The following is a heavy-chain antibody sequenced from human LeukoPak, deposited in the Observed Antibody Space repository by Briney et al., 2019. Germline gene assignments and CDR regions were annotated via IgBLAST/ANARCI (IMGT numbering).Heavy chain of an antibody. D-gene: IGHD3-22*01. CDR1: GGSISSYY. CDR3: ARDTYYYDSSGYHFGANAFDI. CDR2: IYYSGST. V-gene: IGHV4-59*01. Sequence: PSETLSLTCTVSGGSISSYYWSWIRQPPGKGLEWIGYIYYSGSTNYNPSLKSRVTISVDTSKNQFSLKLSSVTAADTAVYYCARDTYYYDSSGYHFGANAFDIWGQGTMVTVFS. J-gene: IGHJ3*02.